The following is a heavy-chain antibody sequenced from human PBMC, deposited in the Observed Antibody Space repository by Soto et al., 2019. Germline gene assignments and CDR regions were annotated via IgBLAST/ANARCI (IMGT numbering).Heavy chain of an antibody. CDR2: MFHSGLT. CDR3: VRHHPFRYDRSGSFDS. J-gene: IGHJ5*01. Sequence: QLQESGPGLVKPSETLSLTCSVSGGAISSSNDYWGWIRQPPGKGLEWLGSMFHSGLTYHNPSLKSRVSISVETSRNLFSLQLNSVTAAGTALYFCVRHHPFRYDRSGSFDSWGQGILVTVS. V-gene: IGHV4-39*01. CDR1: GGAISSSNDY. D-gene: IGHD3-22*01.